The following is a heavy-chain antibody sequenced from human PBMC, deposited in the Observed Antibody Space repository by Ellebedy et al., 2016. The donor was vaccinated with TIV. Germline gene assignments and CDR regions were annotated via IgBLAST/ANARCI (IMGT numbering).Heavy chain of an antibody. CDR2: IDWDDDK. Sequence: SGPTLVKPTQTLTLTCTFSGFSLSTSGMCVSWIRQPPGKALEWPALIDWDDDKYYSTSLKTRLTISKDTFKNQVVLTMTNMDPVDTATYYCARILLDSSGWYANGMDVWGQGTTVTVSS. D-gene: IGHD6-19*01. J-gene: IGHJ6*02. CDR1: GFSLSTSGMC. CDR3: ARILLDSSGWYANGMDV. V-gene: IGHV2-70*01.